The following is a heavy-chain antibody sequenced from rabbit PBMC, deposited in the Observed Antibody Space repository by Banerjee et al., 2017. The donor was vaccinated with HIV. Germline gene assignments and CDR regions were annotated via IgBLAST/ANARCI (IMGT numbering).Heavy chain of an antibody. CDR3: ARDTPGDISWSYVDL. V-gene: IGHV1S45*01. CDR1: GFDFSNYYM. J-gene: IGHJ4*01. D-gene: IGHD7-1*01. Sequence: QEQLKETGGGLVQPGGSLTLSCKASGFDFSNYYMNWVRQAPGKGLEWIGCIYTGDDSTYYASWAKGRFTISKASSTTVTLQMTSLTAADTATYFCARDTPGDISWSYVDLWGPGTLVTVS. CDR2: IYTGDDST.